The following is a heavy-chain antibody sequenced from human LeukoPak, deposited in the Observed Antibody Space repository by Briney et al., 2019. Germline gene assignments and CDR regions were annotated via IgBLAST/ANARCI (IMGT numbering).Heavy chain of an antibody. D-gene: IGHD2-2*01. Sequence: QPGGSLRLSCAASGFTFSTYGMHWVRQAPGKGLEWVALIWYDGSNKYYADSVKGRFTISRDNSKNTLYLQMNSLRAEDTAVYYCARCPQSGGIVVVPAAIKDRAPDYYYYGMDVWGQGTTVTVSS. CDR3: ARCPQSGGIVVVPAAIKDRAPDYYYYGMDV. CDR2: IWYDGSNK. CDR1: GFTFSTYG. J-gene: IGHJ6*02. V-gene: IGHV3-33*01.